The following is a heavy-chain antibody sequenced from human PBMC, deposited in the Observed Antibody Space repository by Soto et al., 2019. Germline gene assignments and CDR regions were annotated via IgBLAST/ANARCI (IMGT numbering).Heavy chain of an antibody. CDR2: INPNSGGT. D-gene: IGHD3-22*01. V-gene: IGHV1-2*02. CDR3: ASQYYYDRRHWFDP. Sequence: ASVKVSCKASGYTFTGYYMHWVRQAPGQGLEWMGWINPNSGGTNYAQKFQGRVTMTRDTSNSTAYMELSGLRSDDTAVYYCASQYYYDRRHWFDPWGQGTLVTVSS. CDR1: GYTFTGYY. J-gene: IGHJ5*02.